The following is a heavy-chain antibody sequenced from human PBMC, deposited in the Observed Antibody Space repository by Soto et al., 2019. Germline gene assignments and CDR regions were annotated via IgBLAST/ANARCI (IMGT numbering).Heavy chain of an antibody. V-gene: IGHV1-69*01. J-gene: IGHJ5*02. CDR1: GGTFNSYD. CDR3: ARLSRPNYYDTSGFFKDNWFDP. D-gene: IGHD3-22*01. Sequence: QVQLVQSGAEVKKPGSSMKVSCKASGGTFNSYDINWVRQAPGQGLEWMGGIIPIVETPKYAQKFQGRVTITADESTNTVYMELSSLRSEDTAMYYCARLSRPNYYDTSGFFKDNWFDPWGQGTLVTVSP. CDR2: IIPIVETP.